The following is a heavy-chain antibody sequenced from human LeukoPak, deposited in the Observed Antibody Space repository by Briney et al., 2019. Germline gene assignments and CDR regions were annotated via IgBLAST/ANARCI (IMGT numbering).Heavy chain of an antibody. D-gene: IGHD6-13*01. CDR3: ARGAIAAAGSLSYYYYGMDV. Sequence: PSETLSLTCTVSGYSISSGYYWGWIRQPPGKGLEWIGSIYHSGSTYYNPSLKSRVTISVDTSKNQFSLKLSSVTAADTAVYYCARGAIAAAGSLSYYYYGMDVWGQGTTVTVSS. CDR2: IYHSGST. J-gene: IGHJ6*02. CDR1: GYSISSGYY. V-gene: IGHV4-38-2*02.